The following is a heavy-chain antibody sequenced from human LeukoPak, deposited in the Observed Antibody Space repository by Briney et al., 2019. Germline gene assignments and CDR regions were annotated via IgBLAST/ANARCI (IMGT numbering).Heavy chain of an antibody. J-gene: IGHJ4*02. CDR3: ARDRGVVIMSPNDY. V-gene: IGHV3-30-3*01. CDR2: ISYDGSNK. D-gene: IGHD3-3*01. Sequence: GRSLRLSCAASGSTFSSYAMHWVRQAPGKGLEWVAVISYDGSNKYYADSVKGRFTISRDNSKNTLYLQMNSLRAEDTAVYYCARDRGVVIMSPNDYWGQGTLVTVSS. CDR1: GSTFSSYA.